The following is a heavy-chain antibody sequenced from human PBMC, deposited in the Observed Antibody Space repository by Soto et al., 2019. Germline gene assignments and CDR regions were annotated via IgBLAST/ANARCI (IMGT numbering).Heavy chain of an antibody. J-gene: IGHJ6*02. CDR2: IYYSGST. CDR1: GGSVSSGSYY. D-gene: IGHD3-22*01. CDR3: ARDYYDSSGYYYDPSPYYGMDV. Sequence: PSETLSLTCTVSGGSVSSGSYYWSWIRQPPGKGLEWIGYIYYSGSTNYNPSLKSRVTISVDTSKNQFSLKLSSVTAADTAVYYCARDYYDSSGYYYDPSPYYGMDVWGQGTTVTVS. V-gene: IGHV4-61*01.